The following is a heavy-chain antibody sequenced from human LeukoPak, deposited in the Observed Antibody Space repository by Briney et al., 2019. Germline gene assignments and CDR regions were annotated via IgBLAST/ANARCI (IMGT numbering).Heavy chain of an antibody. CDR2: IIPILGVA. Sequence: SVKVSCKVSGGTFSSYAFNWVRQAPGQGLEWLGRIIPILGVASSTQKFQDRVTITADKSTSTVYMELSSLRSDDTAVYYCARDGTSTDDYWGQGTLVTVSS. J-gene: IGHJ4*02. D-gene: IGHD2-2*01. V-gene: IGHV1-69*04. CDR3: ARDGTSTDDY. CDR1: GGTFSSYA.